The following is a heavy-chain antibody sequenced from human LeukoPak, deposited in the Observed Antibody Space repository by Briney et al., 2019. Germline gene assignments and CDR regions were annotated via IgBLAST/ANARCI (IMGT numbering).Heavy chain of an antibody. Sequence: PGESLKISCKGSGYSFTSYWIGWVRQMPGKGLEWMGIIYPGDSDTRYSPSFQGQVTISADKSISTAYLQWSSLKASDTAMYYCARHWRCSSTSCYPPGFDPWGQGTLVTVSS. D-gene: IGHD2-2*01. CDR1: GYSFTSYW. J-gene: IGHJ5*02. V-gene: IGHV5-51*01. CDR2: IYPGDSDT. CDR3: ARHWRCSSTSCYPPGFDP.